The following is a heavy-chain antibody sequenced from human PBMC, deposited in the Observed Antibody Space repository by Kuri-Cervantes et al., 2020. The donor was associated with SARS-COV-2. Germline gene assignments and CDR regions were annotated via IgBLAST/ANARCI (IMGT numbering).Heavy chain of an antibody. J-gene: IGHJ6*03. D-gene: IGHD3-10*01. CDR1: GYTFTSYA. CDR3: ARAVSITMVQGVTPLGDMDV. V-gene: IGHV1-3*01. CDR2: INAGNGNT. Sequence: ASVKVSCKASGYTFTSYAMHWVRQAPGQRLEWMGWINAGNGNTKYSQKLQGRVTMTTDTSTSTAYMELRSLRSDDTAVYYCARAVSITMVQGVTPLGDMDVWGKGTTVTVSS.